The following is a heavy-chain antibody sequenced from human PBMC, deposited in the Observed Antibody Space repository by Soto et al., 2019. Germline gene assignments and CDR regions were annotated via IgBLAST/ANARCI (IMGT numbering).Heavy chain of an antibody. J-gene: IGHJ5*02. D-gene: IGHD4-17*01. CDR2: ISSKGGSI. Sequence: GGSLRLSCAASGFTFNTYAMHWVRQAPGKGLEFVSSISSKGGSIYYADSVKGRFNISRDNSKNTVLLQMGSLRTEDTAVYYCARGATTALNWLDPWGQGTLVTV. CDR3: ARGATTALNWLDP. V-gene: IGHV3-64*02. CDR1: GFTFNTYA.